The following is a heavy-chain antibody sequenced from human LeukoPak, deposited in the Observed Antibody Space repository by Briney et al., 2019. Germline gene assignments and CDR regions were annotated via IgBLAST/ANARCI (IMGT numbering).Heavy chain of an antibody. Sequence: GGSLRLSCAASGFTFSSYSMNWVRQAPGKGLEWVSYIGSSGTTIHYADSVKGRFTTSRDTAQKSLYLQMNSLRAEDTAVYYCVRDQTPYCEGFCYCAIDVWGQGTMVTVSS. V-gene: IGHV3-48*01. CDR1: GFTFSSYS. CDR2: IGSSGTTI. J-gene: IGHJ3*01. D-gene: IGHD2-21*01. CDR3: VRDQTPYCEGFCYCAIDV.